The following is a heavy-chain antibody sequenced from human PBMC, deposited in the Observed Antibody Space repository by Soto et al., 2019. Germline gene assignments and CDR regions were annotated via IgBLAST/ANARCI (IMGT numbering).Heavy chain of an antibody. Sequence: EVQLLESGGGLVQPGGSLSLSCAASGFTFSSYAMTWVRQAPGKGLEWVSVISGSGTNTYYAGSVKGRVTISRDNSNNTLWLQMDRLRAEDTAIYYCAKGGTNDYSPLDFCGQGTPVTVSS. CDR2: ISGSGTNT. CDR1: GFTFSSYA. D-gene: IGHD2-8*01. V-gene: IGHV3-23*01. J-gene: IGHJ4*02. CDR3: AKGGTNDYSPLDF.